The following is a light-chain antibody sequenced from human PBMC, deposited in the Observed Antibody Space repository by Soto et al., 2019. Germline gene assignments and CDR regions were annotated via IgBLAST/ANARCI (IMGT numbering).Light chain of an antibody. CDR1: QSVSID. Sequence: EIVMTQSPATLSVSPGERATLSCRASQSVSIDLAWYQQTPGQAPRLLIYGASTRATGIPVRFSGSASGTEFTLTISSLRPEDFATYYCQQTYSTPRTFGQGTKVDIK. CDR2: GAS. CDR3: QQTYSTPRT. V-gene: IGKV3-15*01. J-gene: IGKJ1*01.